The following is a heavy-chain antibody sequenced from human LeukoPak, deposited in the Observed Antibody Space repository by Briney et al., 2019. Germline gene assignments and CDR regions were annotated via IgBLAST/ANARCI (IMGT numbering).Heavy chain of an antibody. Sequence: GALVKVSCKASGYTFTSYAMNWVRQAPGQGLEWMGWINTNTGNPTYAQGFTGRFVFSLDTSVSTAYLQISSLKAEDTAVYYCARGEWLEHWYFDLWGRGTLVTVSS. CDR3: ARGEWLEHWYFDL. D-gene: IGHD6-19*01. V-gene: IGHV7-4-1*02. CDR1: GYTFTSYA. CDR2: INTNTGNP. J-gene: IGHJ2*01.